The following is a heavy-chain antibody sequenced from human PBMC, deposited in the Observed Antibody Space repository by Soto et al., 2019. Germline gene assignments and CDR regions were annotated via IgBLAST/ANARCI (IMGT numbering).Heavy chain of an antibody. J-gene: IGHJ4*02. CDR2: ISGSGDRT. D-gene: IGHD3-22*01. CDR1: GITISNYP. Sequence: EVQLLESGGGLVQPGGSLRLSCAASGITISNYPMSWVRQAPGKGLDWVSGISGSGDRTYYADSAKGRFTISKDISRNSLSLQLDSLGVVDTAVYFCVKDDGGYPSTALHWGQGTLVTVSS. V-gene: IGHV3-23*01. CDR3: VKDDGGYPSTALH.